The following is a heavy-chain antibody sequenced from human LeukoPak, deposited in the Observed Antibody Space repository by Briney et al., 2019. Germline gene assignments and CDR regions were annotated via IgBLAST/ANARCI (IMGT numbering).Heavy chain of an antibody. J-gene: IGHJ4*02. CDR1: GFTFDDYG. CDR2: INWNGGST. D-gene: IGHD2-8*01. Sequence: PGGTLRLSCAASGFTFDDYGMSWVSQAPGKGLEWVSGINWNGGSTVYADSVKGRFTISRDNAKNSLYLQMNSLRAEDTALYYCARVLVGCTNGVCYYFDYWGQGTLVTVSS. V-gene: IGHV3-20*04. CDR3: ARVLVGCTNGVCYYFDY.